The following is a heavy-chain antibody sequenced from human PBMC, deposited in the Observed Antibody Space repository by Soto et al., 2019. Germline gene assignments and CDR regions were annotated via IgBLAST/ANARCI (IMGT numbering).Heavy chain of an antibody. CDR1: GFTFSDYY. CDR2: ISSSSSYT. Sequence: QVQLVESGGGLVKPGGSLRLSCAASGFTFSDYYMSWIRQAPGKGLEWVSYISSSSSYTNYAQKFQGRVTITADESTSTAYMELSSLRSEDTAVYYCAGNVVPAEFDPWGQGTLVTVSS. V-gene: IGHV3-11*05. J-gene: IGHJ5*02. CDR3: AGNVVPAEFDP. D-gene: IGHD2-2*01.